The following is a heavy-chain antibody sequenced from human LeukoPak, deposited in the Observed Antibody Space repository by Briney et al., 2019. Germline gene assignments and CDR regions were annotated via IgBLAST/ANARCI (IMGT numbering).Heavy chain of an antibody. CDR2: INSDGSST. CDR1: GFTFSSYW. Sequence: GGSLRLSCAASGFTFSSYWMHWVRHAPGKGLVWVSRINSDGSSTSYADSVKGRFTISRDNAKNTLYLQMNSLRAEDTAVYYCARRMRYFDWLFDYWGQGTLVTVSS. J-gene: IGHJ4*02. CDR3: ARRMRYFDWLFDY. D-gene: IGHD3-9*01. V-gene: IGHV3-74*01.